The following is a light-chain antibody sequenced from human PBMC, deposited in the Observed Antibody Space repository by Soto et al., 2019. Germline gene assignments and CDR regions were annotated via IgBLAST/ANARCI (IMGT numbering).Light chain of an antibody. CDR2: DTS. Sequence: EIVLTQSPATLSLSPGERAILSCRASQSVSSYLAWYQQKPGQAPRLLIYDTSNRATGIPARFSGSGSGTDFTLTISSLEPEDFAIYYCQQRSKWPPVTFGGGTKGEIK. V-gene: IGKV3-11*01. CDR1: QSVSSY. J-gene: IGKJ4*01. CDR3: QQRSKWPPVT.